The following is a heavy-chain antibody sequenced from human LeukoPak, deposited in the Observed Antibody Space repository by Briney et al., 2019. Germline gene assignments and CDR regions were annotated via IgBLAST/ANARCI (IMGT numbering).Heavy chain of an antibody. CDR1: GYTFTSYY. Sequence: ASVKVSCKASGYTFTSYYMHWVRQAPGQGLEWMGIINPSGGSTSYAQKFQGRVTMTRDTSTSTVYMELSSLRSEDTAVYYCAREPQGIVVVTHDAFDIWGQGTMVTVSS. CDR3: AREPQGIVVVTHDAFDI. V-gene: IGHV1-46*01. CDR2: INPSGGST. D-gene: IGHD3-22*01. J-gene: IGHJ3*02.